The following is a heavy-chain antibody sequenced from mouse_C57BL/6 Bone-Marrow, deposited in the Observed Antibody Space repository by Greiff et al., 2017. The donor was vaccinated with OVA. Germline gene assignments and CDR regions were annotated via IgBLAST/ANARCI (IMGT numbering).Heavy chain of an antibody. Sequence: QVQLQQSGAELVKPGASVKMSCKASGYTFTSYWITWVKQRPGQGLEWIGDIYPGSGSTNYNEKFKSKATLTVDTSSSTAYMQLSSLTSEDSAVYYCARRGGTTDYWYFDVWGTGTTVTVSS. D-gene: IGHD1-1*01. CDR1: GYTFTSYW. V-gene: IGHV1-55*01. J-gene: IGHJ1*03. CDR3: ARRGGTTDYWYFDV. CDR2: IYPGSGST.